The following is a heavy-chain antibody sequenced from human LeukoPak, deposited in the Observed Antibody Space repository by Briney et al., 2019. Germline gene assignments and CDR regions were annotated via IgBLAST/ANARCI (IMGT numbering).Heavy chain of an antibody. CDR3: ATGLWYGGYS. J-gene: IGHJ4*02. CDR2: FDPEDGET. D-gene: IGHD5-12*01. CDR1: GNTLTELS. V-gene: IGHV1-24*01. Sequence: ASVKVSCKVSGNTLTELSTHWVRQAPGEGLEWMGGFDPEDGETIYAEKFQGRVTMTEDTSTDTAYMELSSLRSEDTAVYYCATGLWYGGYSWGQGTLVTVSS.